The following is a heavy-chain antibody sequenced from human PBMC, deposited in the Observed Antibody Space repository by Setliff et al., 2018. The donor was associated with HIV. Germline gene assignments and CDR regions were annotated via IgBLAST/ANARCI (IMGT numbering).Heavy chain of an antibody. CDR3: ARGEILQWSDY. J-gene: IGHJ4*02. V-gene: IGHV4-59*01. CDR2: IHNTGST. D-gene: IGHD2-15*01. Sequence: NPSETLSLTCTVSGGSTSSYFWSWIRQSPGKGLEWIGYIHNTGSTDSNPSLKSRVTMSVDTSKNQFSPKLRSVTAADTAVYYCARGEILQWSDYWGQGTLVTVSS. CDR1: GGSTSSYF.